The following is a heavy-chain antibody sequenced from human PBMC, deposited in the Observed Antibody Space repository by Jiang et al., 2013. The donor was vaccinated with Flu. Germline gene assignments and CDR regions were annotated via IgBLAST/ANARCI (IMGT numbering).Heavy chain of an antibody. CDR2: IDWDDDK. CDR3: ARMMDSSGYPYYYYGMDV. D-gene: IGHD3-22*01. J-gene: IGHJ6*02. Sequence: KPTQTLTLTCTFSGFSLSTSGMCVSWIRQPPGKALEWLALIDWDDDKYYSTSLKTRLTISKDTSKNQVVLTMTNMDPVDTATYYCARMMDSSGYPYYYYGMDVWGQGTTVTVSS. V-gene: IGHV2-70*01. CDR1: GFSLSTSGMC.